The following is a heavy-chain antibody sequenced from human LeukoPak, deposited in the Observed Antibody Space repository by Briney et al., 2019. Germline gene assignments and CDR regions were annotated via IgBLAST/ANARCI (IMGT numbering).Heavy chain of an antibody. V-gene: IGHV4-34*01. Sequence: SETLSLTCAVYGVSLSGYYWSWTRQPPGKGLEWIGEINHSGSTNYNPSLKSRVTISVDTSKNQFSLKLSSVTAADTAVYYCARTGSVVAGTPYYYYGMDVWGQGTTVTVSS. CDR3: ARTGSVVAGTPYYYYGMDV. CDR2: INHSGST. J-gene: IGHJ6*02. CDR1: GVSLSGYY. D-gene: IGHD6-19*01.